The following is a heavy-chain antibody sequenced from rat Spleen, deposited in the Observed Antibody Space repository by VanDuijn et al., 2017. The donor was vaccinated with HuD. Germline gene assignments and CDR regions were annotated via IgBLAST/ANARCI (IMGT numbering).Heavy chain of an antibody. J-gene: IGHJ2*01. CDR2: IVFDSSGI. V-gene: IGHV5-29*01. D-gene: IGHD1-4*01. CDR1: GFTFSDYY. CDR3: AREAGLPFHYFDY. Sequence: EVQLVESDGGLVQPGRSLKLSCAASGFTFSDYYMAWVRQAPTKGLEWVATIVFDSSGIYYRNSVKGRFTISRDNAKSTLYLQMNSLRSEDTATYYCAREAGLPFHYFDYWGQGVMVTVSS.